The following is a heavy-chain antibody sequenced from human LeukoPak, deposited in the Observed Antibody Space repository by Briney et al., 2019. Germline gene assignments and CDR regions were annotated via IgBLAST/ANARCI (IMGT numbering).Heavy chain of an antibody. D-gene: IGHD3-22*01. CDR3: ATLKATDYYDSSGYYHDY. CDR1: GGTFSSYA. Sequence: GASVKVSCKASGGTFSSYAISWVRQAPGQGLEWMGGIIPIFGTANYAQKFQGRVAITADESTSTAYMELSSLRSEDTAVYYCATLKATDYYDSSGYYHDYWGQGTLVTVSS. V-gene: IGHV1-69*01. J-gene: IGHJ4*02. CDR2: IIPIFGTA.